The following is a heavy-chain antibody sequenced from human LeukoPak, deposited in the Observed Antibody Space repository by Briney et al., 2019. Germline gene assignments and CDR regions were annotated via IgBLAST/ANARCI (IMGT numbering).Heavy chain of an antibody. Sequence: GGSLRLSCAASGFTFDDYAMHWVRQAPGKGLEWVSLISWDGGSTYYADSVKGRFTISRDNSKNSLYLQMNSLRAEDTALYYCAKGCGYSYGTTPAGVCPSCYMDVWGKGATVTVSS. CDR1: GFTFDDYA. J-gene: IGHJ6*03. D-gene: IGHD5-18*01. V-gene: IGHV3-43D*03. CDR3: AKGCGYSYGTTPAGVCPSCYMDV. CDR2: ISWDGGST.